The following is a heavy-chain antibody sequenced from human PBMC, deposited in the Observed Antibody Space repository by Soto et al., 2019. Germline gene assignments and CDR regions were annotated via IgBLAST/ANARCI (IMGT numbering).Heavy chain of an antibody. D-gene: IGHD3-10*01. Sequence: SETLSLTCAVSGYSISSGYYWGWLRQPPGKGLEWIGSIYHGGSTYYNPSLNSRVTISVDTTNNHFSLMLSSVTAADTAVYYCARTNYYGSGSYENQRSSHYYGMDVWGQGNTVTV. CDR3: ARTNYYGSGSYENQRSSHYYGMDV. CDR2: IYHGGST. V-gene: IGHV4-38-2*01. J-gene: IGHJ6*02. CDR1: GYSISSGYY.